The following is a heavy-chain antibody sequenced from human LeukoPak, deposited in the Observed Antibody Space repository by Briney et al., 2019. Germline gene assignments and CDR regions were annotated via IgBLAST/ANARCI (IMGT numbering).Heavy chain of an antibody. V-gene: IGHV1-2*02. CDR2: LNPNTGGT. CDR3: ARGMEPLNLYYMDV. J-gene: IGHJ6*03. Sequence: GASVKVSCRASGYTFTDYYLHWVRQAPGQGLEWMGWLNPNTGGTNYAQKFQGRVTMTRDTSISTAYMELSRLRFDDTAVYYCARGMEPLNLYYMDVWGKGTTVTVSS. CDR1: GYTFTDYY. D-gene: IGHD1-26*01.